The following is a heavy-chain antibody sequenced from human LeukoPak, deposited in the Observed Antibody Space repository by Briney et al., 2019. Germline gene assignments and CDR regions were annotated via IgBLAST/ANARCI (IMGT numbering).Heavy chain of an antibody. CDR3: AREEYAFNSDMDF. CDR2: IYDNGNT. J-gene: IGHJ6*03. V-gene: IGHV4-39*07. Sequence: PSETLSLTCTVSGASVTSTGYCWAWLRQPPGKGLEWIGSIYDNGNTYYNPPLTSRVTLSLDTSKNQFSLKLSSVTAADTAVYYCAREEYAFNSDMDFWGKGTTVSVSS. D-gene: IGHD4-23*01. CDR1: GASVTSTGYC.